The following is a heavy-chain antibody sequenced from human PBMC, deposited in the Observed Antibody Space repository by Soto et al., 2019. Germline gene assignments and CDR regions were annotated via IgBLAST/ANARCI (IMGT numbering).Heavy chain of an antibody. CDR2: FYYSGST. J-gene: IGHJ1*01. V-gene: IGHV4-39*01. CDR3: ARRGPTRGPAEYFQH. CDR1: GGSISSSSHY. Sequence: QLQLHESGPGLVKPSETLSLTCTVSGGSISSSSHYWGWIRQPPGKGREWIGNFYYSGSTYYSPSLKGRVTISVDTSKNQFSLKLSSVTAADTAVYYCARRGPTRGPAEYFQHWGQGTLVTVSS. D-gene: IGHD1-26*01.